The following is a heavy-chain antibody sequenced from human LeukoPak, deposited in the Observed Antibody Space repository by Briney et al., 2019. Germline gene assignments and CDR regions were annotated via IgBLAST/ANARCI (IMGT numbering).Heavy chain of an antibody. J-gene: IGHJ4*02. CDR2: IKQDGSEE. CDR3: ARGVFSFDY. V-gene: IGHV3-7*01. CDR1: GFTFSSYW. Sequence: PGGSLRLSCAASGFTFSSYWVTWVRQGPGKGLEWVASIKQDGSEEYYVDSVKGRFTISRDNAANSLYLQMYSLRAEDTAVYYCARGVFSFDYWGQGTLVTVSS. D-gene: IGHD6-13*01.